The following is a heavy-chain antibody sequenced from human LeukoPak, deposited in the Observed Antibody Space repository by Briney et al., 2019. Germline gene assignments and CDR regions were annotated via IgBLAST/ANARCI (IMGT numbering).Heavy chain of an antibody. V-gene: IGHV1-2*02. CDR2: INPNSGGT. CDR1: GYTFTGYY. J-gene: IGHJ3*02. Sequence: ASVKVSCKASGYTFTGYYMHWVRQAPGQGLEWMGWINPNSGGTNYAQKFQGRVTMTRDTSISTAYMELSRLRSDDTAVYYCATEKYTMVRGVKAFDIWGQGTMVTVSS. CDR3: ATEKYTMVRGVKAFDI. D-gene: IGHD3-10*01.